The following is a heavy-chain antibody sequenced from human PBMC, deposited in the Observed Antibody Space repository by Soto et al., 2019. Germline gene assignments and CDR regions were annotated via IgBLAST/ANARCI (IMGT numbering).Heavy chain of an antibody. CDR1: GDSVSSNSAA. CDR2: TYYRSKWYN. V-gene: IGHV6-1*01. Sequence: SQTLSLTCAISGDSVSSNSAAWNWIRQSPSRGLEWLGRTYYRSKWYNDYAVSVKSRITINPDTSKNQFSLQLNSVTPEDTAVYYCAGLAYCGGDCYSDNWFDPWGQGTLVTVS. J-gene: IGHJ5*02. CDR3: AGLAYCGGDCYSDNWFDP. D-gene: IGHD2-21*02.